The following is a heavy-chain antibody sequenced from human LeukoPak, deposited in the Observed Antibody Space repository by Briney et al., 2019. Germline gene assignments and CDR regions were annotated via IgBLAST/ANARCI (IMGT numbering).Heavy chain of an antibody. V-gene: IGHV4-34*01. CDR3: ARALGPFDP. J-gene: IGHJ5*02. CDR1: GGSFSGYY. CDR2: INHSGST. Sequence: SETLSLACAVYGGSFSGYYWSWIRQPPGKGLEWIGEINHSGSTNYNPSLKSRVTISVDTSKNQFSLKLSSVTAADTAVYYCARALGPFDPWGQGTLVTVSS.